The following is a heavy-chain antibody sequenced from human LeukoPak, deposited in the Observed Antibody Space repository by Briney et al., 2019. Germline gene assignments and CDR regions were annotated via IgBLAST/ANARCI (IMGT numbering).Heavy chain of an antibody. J-gene: IGHJ4*02. CDR2: INPSGGST. CDR1: GYTFTSYY. Sequence: ASVKVSCEASGYTFTSYYMHWVRQAPGQGLEWMGIINPSGGSTSYAQKFQGRVTMTRDTSTSTVYMELSSLRSEDTAVYYCARDNPVDTAMAHGYYFDYWGQGTLVTVSS. D-gene: IGHD5-18*01. V-gene: IGHV1-46*01. CDR3: ARDNPVDTAMAHGYYFDY.